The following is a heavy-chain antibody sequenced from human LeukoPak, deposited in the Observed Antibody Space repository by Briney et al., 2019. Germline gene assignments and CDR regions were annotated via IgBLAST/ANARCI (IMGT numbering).Heavy chain of an antibody. D-gene: IGHD3-22*01. CDR3: ARVDDRGHYYDSCGPRKLFDY. CDR2: INPDSGGT. CDR1: GYTSTGYY. V-gene: IGHV1-2*02. J-gene: IGHJ4*02. Sequence: GESLKISCKASGYTSTGYYMHWVRQAPGQGLEWMGWINPDSGGTKYAQKFQGRVTMTRETSIRTAYMQLRRLSSDDTAVYDCARVDDRGHYYDSCGPRKLFDYWGQGTLVTVSS.